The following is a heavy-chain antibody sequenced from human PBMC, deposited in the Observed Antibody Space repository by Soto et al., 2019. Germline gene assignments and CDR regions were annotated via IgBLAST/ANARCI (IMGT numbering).Heavy chain of an antibody. D-gene: IGHD3-3*01. J-gene: IGHJ4*02. CDR1: GYSFFSYY. V-gene: IGHV1-46*01. Sequence: GASVKVSCKASGYSFFSYYIHWVRQAPGQGREWLGRFLASGGNTDYAQRFRGRSSMTRDTSTTNTVSLELTSLTSDDTAVYYYARGGATLFGVIDSWGQGTRVTVSS. CDR3: ARGGATLFGVIDS. CDR2: FLASGGNT.